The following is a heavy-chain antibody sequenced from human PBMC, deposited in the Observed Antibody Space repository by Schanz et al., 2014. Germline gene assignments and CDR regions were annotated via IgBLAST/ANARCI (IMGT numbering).Heavy chain of an antibody. CDR2: INPNSGGT. Sequence: QVQVVQSGAEVKKPGASVKVSCKASGYTFTDYGVIWVRQAPGQGLEWMGRINPNSGGTNYAQKFQGWVTVTTDTSTSTSYMELRSLRSDDTAVYYCARDRRRYCSTASCLHDNWFDPWGQGTLVIVSS. V-gene: IGHV1-18*01. CDR1: GYTFTDYG. CDR3: ARDRRRYCSTASCLHDNWFDP. J-gene: IGHJ5*02. D-gene: IGHD2-2*01.